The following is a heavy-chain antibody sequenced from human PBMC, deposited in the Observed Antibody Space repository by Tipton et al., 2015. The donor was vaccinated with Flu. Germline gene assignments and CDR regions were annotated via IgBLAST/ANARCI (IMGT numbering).Heavy chain of an antibody. Sequence: TLSLTCTISGDSISTNYWTWIRQPAGKGLEWIGRIYTTGSTNYSPSLESRVTMSVDTSKNQFTLRLTSVSAADTAVYYCARRDYSNYVSDPKNWFDPWGQGTLVTVSS. CDR3: ARRDYSNYVSDPKNWFDP. D-gene: IGHD4-11*01. J-gene: IGHJ5*02. CDR1: GDSISTNY. V-gene: IGHV4-4*07. CDR2: IYTTGST.